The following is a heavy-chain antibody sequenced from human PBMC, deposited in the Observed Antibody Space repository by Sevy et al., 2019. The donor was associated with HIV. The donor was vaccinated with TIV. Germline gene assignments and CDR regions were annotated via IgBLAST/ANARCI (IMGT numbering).Heavy chain of an antibody. Sequence: GGSLRLSCAASGFIFNNYDMYWIRQAPGKGLEWVATVSYDGADKDYADIVKGRFTISRDSTRSMLYLKMSSVRPENTGVYFSAKDMVDCSGGTCYSGAVSPFESWGQGTLVTVSS. J-gene: IGHJ4*02. D-gene: IGHD2-15*01. CDR1: GFIFNNYD. V-gene: IGHV3-30*18. CDR3: AKDMVDCSGGTCYSGAVSPFES. CDR2: VSYDGADK.